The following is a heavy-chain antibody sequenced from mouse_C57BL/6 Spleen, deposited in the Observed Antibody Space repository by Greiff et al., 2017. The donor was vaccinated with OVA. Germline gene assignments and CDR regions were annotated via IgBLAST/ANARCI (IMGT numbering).Heavy chain of an antibody. CDR2: ISSGSSTI. CDR3: ATKAY. CDR1: GFTFSDYG. J-gene: IGHJ3*01. Sequence: EVKLMESGGGLVKPGGSLKLSCAASGFTFSDYGMHWVRQAPEKGLEWVAYISSGSSTIYYADTVEGRFTISRDNAKNTLFLQMTSLRSEDTAMYYCATKAYWGQGTLVTVSA. V-gene: IGHV5-17*01.